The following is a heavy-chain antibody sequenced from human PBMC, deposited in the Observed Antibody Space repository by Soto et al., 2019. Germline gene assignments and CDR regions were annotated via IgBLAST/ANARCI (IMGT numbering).Heavy chain of an antibody. Sequence: SETLSLTCSVSGADINTYSWTWIRQPAGKGLEWIGRIYTSASINYNPSLRGRVTLSVDTSTNQVSLKLASVTAADTAVYYCARDREAGYNFYYGMDVWGQGTTVTV. CDR3: ARDREAGYNFYYGMDV. D-gene: IGHD6-19*01. J-gene: IGHJ6*02. CDR2: IYTSASI. V-gene: IGHV4-4*07. CDR1: GADINTYS.